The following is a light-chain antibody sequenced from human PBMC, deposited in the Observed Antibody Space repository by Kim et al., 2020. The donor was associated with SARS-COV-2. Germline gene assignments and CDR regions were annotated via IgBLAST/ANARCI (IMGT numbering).Light chain of an antibody. Sequence: QAAVTQEPSLTVSPGGTVTLTCGSSTGAVTSGHSPYWFQQKPGQAPRTLIYNTYNKHSWTPARFSGSLLGGKAALTLSGAQPEDEAEYYCFLLYGESRVFGGGTQLTVL. V-gene: IGLV7-46*01. CDR2: NTY. J-gene: IGLJ3*02. CDR3: FLLYGESRV. CDR1: TGAVTSGHS.